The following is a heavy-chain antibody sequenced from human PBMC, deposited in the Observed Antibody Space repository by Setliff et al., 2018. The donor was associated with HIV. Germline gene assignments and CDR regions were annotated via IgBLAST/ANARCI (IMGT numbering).Heavy chain of an antibody. CDR1: GGSISNDNSF. V-gene: IGHV4-61*10. J-gene: IGHJ5*02. Sequence: KPSETLSLTCTVSGGSISNDNSFWSWIRQPAGKGLEWIGRIYKSGSTDYNPSLKSRVTISVDTSKNQFSLHLRSVTAADTAMYYCARTLTYSVLAYNWFDPWGRGTLVTVSS. CDR3: ARTLTYSVLAYNWFDP. CDR2: IYKSGST. D-gene: IGHD2-21*01.